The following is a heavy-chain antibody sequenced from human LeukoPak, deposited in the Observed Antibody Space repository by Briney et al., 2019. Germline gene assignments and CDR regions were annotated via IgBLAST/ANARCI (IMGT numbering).Heavy chain of an antibody. CDR2: IYHSGST. CDR1: GGSISSYY. J-gene: IGHJ4*02. Sequence: PSETLSLTCTVSGGSISSYYWGWIRQPPGKGLEWIGSIYHSGSTYYNPSLKSRVTISVDTSKNQFSLKLSSVTAADTAVYYCASEAPISTFDYWGQGTLVTVSS. D-gene: IGHD1-14*01. CDR3: ASEAPISTFDY. V-gene: IGHV4-38-2*02.